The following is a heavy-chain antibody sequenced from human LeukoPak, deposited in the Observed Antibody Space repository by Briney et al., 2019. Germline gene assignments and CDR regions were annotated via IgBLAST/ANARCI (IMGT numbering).Heavy chain of an antibody. CDR3: VNLYSSNY. CDR2: ISGGGGST. Sequence: GGSLRLSCAASGFTFSSYAMSWVRQAPGKGLEWVSGISGGGGSTFYADSVKGRFTISRDNSKNTPYLQMNSLRAEDTAVYYCVNLYSSNYWGQGTLVTVSS. D-gene: IGHD6-19*01. V-gene: IGHV3-23*01. J-gene: IGHJ4*02. CDR1: GFTFSSYA.